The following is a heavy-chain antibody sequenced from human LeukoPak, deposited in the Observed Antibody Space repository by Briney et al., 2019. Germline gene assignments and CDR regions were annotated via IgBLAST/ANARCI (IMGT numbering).Heavy chain of an antibody. D-gene: IGHD3-9*01. CDR3: AREPPGGYGILTGYYRKGVFDI. CDR2: ISSSGSTI. Sequence: GGSLRLSCAASGFTFSSYEMNWVRQAPGKGLEWVSYISSSGSTIYYADSVKGRFTISRDNAKNSLYLQMNSLRAEDTAVYYCAREPPGGYGILTGYYRKGVFDIWGQGTMVTVSS. V-gene: IGHV3-48*03. CDR1: GFTFSSYE. J-gene: IGHJ3*02.